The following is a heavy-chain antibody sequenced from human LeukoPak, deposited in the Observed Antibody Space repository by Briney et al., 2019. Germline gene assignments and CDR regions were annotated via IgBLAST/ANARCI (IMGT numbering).Heavy chain of an antibody. D-gene: IGHD1/OR15-1a*01. J-gene: IGHJ4*02. CDR3: ATRNNLEY. CDR2: IKYDGSER. V-gene: IGHV3-7*01. Sequence: GGSLRLSCTVSGFTFGGHWMNWARQAPGKGLEWVANIKYDGSERNYADSVEGRFTISRDNSKNSVFLQMNGLRVEDTAVYYCATRNNLEYWGRGTLVTVSS. CDR1: GFTFGGHW.